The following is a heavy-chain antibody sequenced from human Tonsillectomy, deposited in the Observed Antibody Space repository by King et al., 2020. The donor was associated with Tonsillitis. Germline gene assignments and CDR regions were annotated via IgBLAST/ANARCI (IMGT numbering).Heavy chain of an antibody. CDR3: ARDSNYHESSFYYDTFDL. CDR1: GFTFSSYW. Sequence: VQLVESGGGLVQPGGSLRLSCAGSGFTFSSYWMTWVRQAPGKGLEWVANIKEDGTKKYYVDSVKGRFAISRDNAKNSLSLQMNSLRAEDTAVYFCARDSNYHESSFYYDTFDLWGQGTMVTVSS. J-gene: IGHJ3*01. D-gene: IGHD3-22*01. CDR2: IKEDGTKK. V-gene: IGHV3-7*04.